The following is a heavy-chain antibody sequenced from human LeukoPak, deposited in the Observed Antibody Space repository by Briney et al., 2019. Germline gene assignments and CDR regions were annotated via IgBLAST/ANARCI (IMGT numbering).Heavy chain of an antibody. D-gene: IGHD4-17*01. Sequence: GASVKVFCKASGGTFSSYAISWVRRAPGQGLEWMGGIIPIFGTANYAQKSQGRVTITADESTSTAYMELSSLRSEDTAVYYCARNYGDYVGPFDYWGQGTLVTVSS. CDR2: IIPIFGTA. CDR3: ARNYGDYVGPFDY. V-gene: IGHV1-69*13. CDR1: GGTFSSYA. J-gene: IGHJ4*02.